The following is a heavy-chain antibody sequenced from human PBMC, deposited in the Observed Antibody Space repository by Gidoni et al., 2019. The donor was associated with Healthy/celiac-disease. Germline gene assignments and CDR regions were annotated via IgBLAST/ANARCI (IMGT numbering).Heavy chain of an antibody. CDR1: GGSFSGYY. V-gene: IGHV4-34*01. Sequence: QVQLQQWGAGLLKPSETLSLTCAVYGGSFSGYYWSWIRQPPGKGLEWIGEINHSGSTNYNPSLKSRVTISVDTSKNQFSLKLSSVTAADTAVYYCAGFITIFGVASDWFDPWGQGTLVTVSS. D-gene: IGHD3-3*01. CDR3: AGFITIFGVASDWFDP. CDR2: INHSGST. J-gene: IGHJ5*02.